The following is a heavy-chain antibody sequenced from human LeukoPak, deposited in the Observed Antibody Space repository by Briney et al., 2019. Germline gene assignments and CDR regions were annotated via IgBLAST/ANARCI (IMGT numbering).Heavy chain of an antibody. D-gene: IGHD3-10*02. CDR3: AELGITMIGGV. Sequence: GGSLRLSCADSGFTFSSYSMNWVRQAPGKGLEWVSSISSSSSYIYYADSVKGRFTISRDNAKNSLYLQMNSLRAEDTAVYYCAELGITMIGGVWGKGTTVTISS. CDR1: GFTFSSYS. V-gene: IGHV3-21*01. CDR2: ISSSSSYI. J-gene: IGHJ6*04.